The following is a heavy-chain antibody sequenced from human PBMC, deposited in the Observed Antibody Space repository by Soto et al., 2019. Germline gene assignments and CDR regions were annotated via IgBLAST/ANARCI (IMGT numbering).Heavy chain of an antibody. J-gene: IGHJ6*02. CDR3: ARDIVYNGMDV. Sequence: QVQLQELGPGLVKPSETLSLTCTVSGGSISSYYWSWIRQPPGKGLEWIGYIYYSGSTNYNPSLKSRVTISVDTSKNQFSLKLSSVTAADTAVYYCARDIVYNGMDVWGQGTTVTVSS. CDR1: GGSISSYY. D-gene: IGHD2-15*01. V-gene: IGHV4-59*01. CDR2: IYYSGST.